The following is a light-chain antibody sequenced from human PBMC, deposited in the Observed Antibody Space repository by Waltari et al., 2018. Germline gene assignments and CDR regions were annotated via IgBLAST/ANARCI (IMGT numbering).Light chain of an antibody. CDR3: QQSFSNPLT. Sequence: DIQMTQSPSSLSASLVDSFTITSRASHSISSYLNWYHHKPGLAPKLLVYAASSLQNGVPSRFNGSGSGTDFSLTIGSLQSDDFATYYCQQSFSNPLTFGGGTKVEIK. J-gene: IGKJ4*01. CDR1: HSISSY. CDR2: AAS. V-gene: IGKV1-39*01.